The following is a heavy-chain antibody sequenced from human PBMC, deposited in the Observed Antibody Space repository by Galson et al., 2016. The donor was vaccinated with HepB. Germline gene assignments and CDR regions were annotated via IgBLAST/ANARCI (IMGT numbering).Heavy chain of an antibody. J-gene: IGHJ4*02. V-gene: IGHV3-74*01. CDR1: GFIFTNYW. CDR3: GSVFEF. CDR2: VDLDGSGT. Sequence: SLRLSCAASGFIFTNYWMHWVRQTPGKGLVWVSRVDLDGSGTSYADSVKGRFTIPRDNAKNTLYLQMNSLRAEDTAVYYCGSVFEFWGQGALVTVSS.